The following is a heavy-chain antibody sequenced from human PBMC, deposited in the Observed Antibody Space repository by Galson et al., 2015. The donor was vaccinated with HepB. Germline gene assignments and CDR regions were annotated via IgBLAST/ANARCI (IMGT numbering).Heavy chain of an antibody. CDR3: AKGVKIAARRGYYYGMDV. D-gene: IGHD6-6*01. CDR2: ISYDGSNK. J-gene: IGHJ6*02. Sequence: SLRLSCAASGFTFSSYGMHWVRQAPGKGLEWVAVISYDGSNKYYADSVKGRFTISRDNSKNTLYLQMSSLRAEDTAVYYCAKGVKIAARRGYYYGMDVWGQGTTVTVS. CDR1: GFTFSSYG. V-gene: IGHV3-30*18.